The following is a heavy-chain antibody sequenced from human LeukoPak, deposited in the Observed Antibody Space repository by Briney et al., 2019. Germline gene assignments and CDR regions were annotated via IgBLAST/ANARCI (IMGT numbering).Heavy chain of an antibody. J-gene: IGHJ6*03. CDR1: GGTFSSYA. CDR2: IIPIFGTA. Sequence: SVKVSCKASGGTFSSYAISWVRQAPGQGLEWMGRIIPIFGTANYAQEFQGRVTITTDESTSTAYMELSSLRSEDTAVYYCAISSITIFGVVTEPEYYYYYYYMDLWGKGTTVTVSS. D-gene: IGHD3-3*01. V-gene: IGHV1-69*05. CDR3: AISSITIFGVVTEPEYYYYYYYMDL.